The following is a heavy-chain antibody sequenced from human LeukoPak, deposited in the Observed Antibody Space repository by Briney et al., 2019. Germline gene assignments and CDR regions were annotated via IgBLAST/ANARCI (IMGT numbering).Heavy chain of an antibody. V-gene: IGHV3-30*03. CDR1: GFTFSSYG. J-gene: IGHJ4*02. Sequence: TGGSLRLSCAASGFTFSSYGMHWVRQAPGKGLEWVAVISYDGSNKYYADSVKGRFTISRDNSKNTLYLQMNSLRAEDTAVYYCAWGTVTFDYWGQGTLVTVSS. CDR2: ISYDGSNK. D-gene: IGHD4-17*01. CDR3: AWGTVTFDY.